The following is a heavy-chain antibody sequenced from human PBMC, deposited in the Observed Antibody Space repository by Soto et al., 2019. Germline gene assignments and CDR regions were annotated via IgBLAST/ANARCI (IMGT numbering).Heavy chain of an antibody. Sequence: GGSLRLSCAASGLTFSGHWMTWVRQAPGKGLEWVANIKQDGSEKYYVDSVKGRFTISRDNAKNSVFLQMNSLTVVDTAMYYCASRVPDVAYYGVFDYWGQGTLVTVSS. CDR3: ASRVPDVAYYGVFDY. CDR2: IKQDGSEK. CDR1: GLTFSGHW. J-gene: IGHJ4*02. V-gene: IGHV3-7*03. D-gene: IGHD3-3*01.